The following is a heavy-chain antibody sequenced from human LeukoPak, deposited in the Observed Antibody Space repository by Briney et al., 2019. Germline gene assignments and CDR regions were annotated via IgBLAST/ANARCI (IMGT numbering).Heavy chain of an antibody. V-gene: IGHV4-38-2*02. J-gene: IGHJ4*02. Sequence: PSGTLSLTCTVSGYSISSGYYWGWIRQPPGKGLEWIGSTYHSGSTYYNPSLRSRVTISVDTSKNQFFLILSSVTAADTAVYYCARVRDGYNYGSFDYWGQGTLVTVSS. CDR3: ARVRDGYNYGSFDY. D-gene: IGHD5-24*01. CDR2: TYHSGST. CDR1: GYSISSGYY.